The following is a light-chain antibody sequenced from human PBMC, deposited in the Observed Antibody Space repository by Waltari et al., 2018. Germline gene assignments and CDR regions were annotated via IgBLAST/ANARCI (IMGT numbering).Light chain of an antibody. CDR3: QQNSNWPFT. V-gene: IGKV3D-15*01. CDR2: GAS. J-gene: IGKJ4*01. CDR1: QSVSSS. Sequence: IVMTTLSATLSLSPGDTATLSCRASQSVSSSLTWYQQKPGQAPRLLIYGASSRATGIPDRFSGSGSGTEFSLTISSLEPEDVAVYYCQQNSNWPFTFGGGTKVEIK.